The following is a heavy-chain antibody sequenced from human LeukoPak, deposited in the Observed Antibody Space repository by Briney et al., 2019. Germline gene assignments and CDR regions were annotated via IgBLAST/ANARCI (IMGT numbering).Heavy chain of an antibody. D-gene: IGHD2-2*01. CDR3: ARSFSSTSSYYYGMDV. CDR1: GGSFGGYY. V-gene: IGHV4-34*01. Sequence: PSETLSLTCAVYGGSFGGYYWSWIRQPPGKGLEWIGEINHSGSTNYNPSLKSRVTISVDTSKNQFSLKLSSVTAADTAVYYCARSFSSTSSYYYGMDVWGQGTTVTVSS. J-gene: IGHJ6*02. CDR2: INHSGST.